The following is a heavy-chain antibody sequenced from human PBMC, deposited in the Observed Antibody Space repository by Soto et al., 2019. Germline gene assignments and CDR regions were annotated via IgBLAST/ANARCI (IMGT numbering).Heavy chain of an antibody. CDR1: GGSFSGYY. V-gene: IGHV4-34*01. J-gene: IGHJ4*02. Sequence: LSLTCAVYGGSFSGYYWSWIRQPPGKGLEWIGEINHSGSTNYNPSLKSRVTISVDTSKNQFSLKLSSVTAADTAVYYCARGRREIVVVVAAHHLLDYWGQGTLVTVSS. D-gene: IGHD2-15*01. CDR2: INHSGST. CDR3: ARGRREIVVVVAAHHLLDY.